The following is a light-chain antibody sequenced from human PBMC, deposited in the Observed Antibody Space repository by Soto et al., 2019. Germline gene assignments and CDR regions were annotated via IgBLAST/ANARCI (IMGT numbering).Light chain of an antibody. CDR3: SSYTSSSTLYV. V-gene: IGLV2-14*01. J-gene: IGLJ1*01. CDR2: EVS. CDR1: SSDVGGYNY. Sequence: QSVLPQPASVSGSRGQSITISGTGTSSDVGGYNYVSWYQQHPGKAPKLMIYEVSNRPSGVSNRFSGSKSGNTASLTISGLQAEDEADYYCSSYTSSSTLYVFGTGTKVTGL.